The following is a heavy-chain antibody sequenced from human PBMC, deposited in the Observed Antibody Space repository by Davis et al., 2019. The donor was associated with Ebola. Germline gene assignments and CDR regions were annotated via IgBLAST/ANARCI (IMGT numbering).Heavy chain of an antibody. J-gene: IGHJ4*02. CDR3: AREEGSSSSVNYFDY. V-gene: IGHV1-46*01. D-gene: IGHD6-6*01. Sequence: ASVKVSCKASGYTFTGYYMHWVRQAPGQGLEWMGIINPSGGSTSYAQKFQGRVTMTRDTSTSTVYMELSSLRSEDTAVYYCAREEGSSSSVNYFDYWGQGTLVTVSS. CDR2: INPSGGST. CDR1: GYTFTGYY.